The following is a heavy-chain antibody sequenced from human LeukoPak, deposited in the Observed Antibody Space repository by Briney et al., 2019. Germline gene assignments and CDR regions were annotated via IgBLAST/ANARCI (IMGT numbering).Heavy chain of an antibody. CDR3: ARDSRPGYSSGWTPFDY. CDR2: ISAYNGNT. V-gene: IGHV1-18*01. CDR1: GYTFTSYG. Sequence: ASVKVSCKASGYTFTSYGISWVRQAPGQGLEWMGWISAYNGNTNYAQKLQGGVTMTTDTSTSTAYMELRSLRSDDTAVYYCARDSRPGYSSGWTPFDYWGQGTLVTVSS. J-gene: IGHJ4*02. D-gene: IGHD6-19*01.